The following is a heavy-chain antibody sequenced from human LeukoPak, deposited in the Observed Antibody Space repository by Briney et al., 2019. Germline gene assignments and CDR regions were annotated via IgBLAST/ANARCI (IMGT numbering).Heavy chain of an antibody. J-gene: IGHJ4*02. Sequence: GGSLRLSCAASGFTFSSYSMNRVRQAPGKGLEWVSSISSSSSYIYYADSVKGRFTISRDNAKNSLYLQMNSLRAEDTAVYYCAREVDYYDSSGYPDYWGQGTLVTVSS. D-gene: IGHD3-22*01. CDR3: AREVDYYDSSGYPDY. V-gene: IGHV3-21*01. CDR1: GFTFSSYS. CDR2: ISSSSSYI.